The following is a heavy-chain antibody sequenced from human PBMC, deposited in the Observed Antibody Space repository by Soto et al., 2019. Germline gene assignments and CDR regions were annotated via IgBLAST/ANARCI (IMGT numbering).Heavy chain of an antibody. Sequence: QVHLQESGPGLVRPSETLSLSCSVSGDSMATGGHYYNWIRHLPGKGLEWIGYIYYSGAITYSPSLRPRATISIDTSKNQFSLRLISVTAADTALYFCARDKDLEPTVWGYWGQGIQVTVSS. CDR3: ARDKDLEPTVWGY. V-gene: IGHV4-31*02. CDR1: GDSMATGGHY. D-gene: IGHD7-27*01. CDR2: IYYSGAI. J-gene: IGHJ4*02.